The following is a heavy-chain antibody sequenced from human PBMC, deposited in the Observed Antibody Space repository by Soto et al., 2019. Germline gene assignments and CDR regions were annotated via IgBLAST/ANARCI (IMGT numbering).Heavy chain of an antibody. CDR1: GYIFANDW. D-gene: IGHD6-6*01. J-gene: IGHJ4*02. CDR3: ARRVAAHPYFDF. V-gene: IGHV5-51*01. CDR2: IFPGDSDT. Sequence: GESLKISCKGSGYIFANDWIAWVRQMPGKGLEWMGIIFPGDSDTRYSPSFQGQVSISADKSINTAYLQWSSLKASDTAVYYCARRVAAHPYFDFWGQGALVTVSS.